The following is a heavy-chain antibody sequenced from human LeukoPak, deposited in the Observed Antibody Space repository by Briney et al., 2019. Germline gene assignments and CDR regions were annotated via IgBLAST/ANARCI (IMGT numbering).Heavy chain of an antibody. J-gene: IGHJ3*02. CDR3: ARMGSLDSSSWFGAFDI. CDR2: IYAGDSDT. Sequence: GESLKISCKGPGYSFTSYWIGWVRQMPGKGLEWMGIIYAGDSDTRYSPSFQGQVTISADKSISTAYLQWSSLKASDTAMYYCARMGSLDSSSWFGAFDIWGQGTMVTVSS. CDR1: GYSFTSYW. V-gene: IGHV5-51*01. D-gene: IGHD6-13*01.